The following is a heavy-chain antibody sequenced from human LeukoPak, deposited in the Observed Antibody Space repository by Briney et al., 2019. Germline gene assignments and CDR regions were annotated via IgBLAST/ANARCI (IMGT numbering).Heavy chain of an antibody. D-gene: IGHD2-15*01. J-gene: IGHJ4*02. CDR3: ATDKLGSGYASDFDY. CDR2: IYTGGTT. CDR1: GFSDSSNY. Sequence: PGGPLRLSCAGSGFSDSSNYMNWVRQAPGKGLEWVSAIYTGGTTYYADSVKGRFTISRDNSKNTLYLEMNSLRAEDTAVYYCATDKLGSGYASDFDYWGQGTLVAVSS. V-gene: IGHV3-66*02.